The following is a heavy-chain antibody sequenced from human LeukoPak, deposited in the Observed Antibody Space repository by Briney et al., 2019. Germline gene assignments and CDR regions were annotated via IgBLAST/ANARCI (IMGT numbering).Heavy chain of an antibody. CDR2: IYSGGST. J-gene: IGHJ3*02. Sequence: GGTLRLSCAASGFTISSNYMSWVRQAPGKGLEWVSVIYSGGSTHYADSVKGRFTISRDNSKNTRYLQMNSLRTEDTAVYYCARAPPGGLSSGRYRGEAFDIWGQGTMVTVSS. CDR3: ARAPPGGLSSGRYRGEAFDI. CDR1: GFTISSNY. V-gene: IGHV3-53*01. D-gene: IGHD3-10*02.